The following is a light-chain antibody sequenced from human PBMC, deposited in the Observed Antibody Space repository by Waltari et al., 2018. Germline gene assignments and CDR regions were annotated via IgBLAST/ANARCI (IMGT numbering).Light chain of an antibody. Sequence: DIQMTQSPSSLSASRGYRVTITCQASQNITNYLNWYQHKPGKSPNLLIYDSSSLETGVPSRFTGSGSATDFTFTISSLQPEDLATYYCQQYHNLPLTFGGGTKVEI. CDR2: DSS. CDR1: QNITNY. J-gene: IGKJ4*01. CDR3: QQYHNLPLT. V-gene: IGKV1-33*01.